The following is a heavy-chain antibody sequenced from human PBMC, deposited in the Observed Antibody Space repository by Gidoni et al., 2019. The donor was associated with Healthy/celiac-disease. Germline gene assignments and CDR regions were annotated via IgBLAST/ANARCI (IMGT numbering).Heavy chain of an antibody. CDR2: ISSSSSTI. CDR3: ARAGRENWFDP. J-gene: IGHJ5*02. Sequence: EVQLVESGGGLVQPGGSLRLSCAASGFTFSSYSMNWVRQAPGKGLEWVSYISSSSSTIYYADSVKGRFTISRDNAKNSLYLQMNSLRAEDTAVYYCARAGRENWFDPWGQGTLVTVSS. V-gene: IGHV3-48*01. CDR1: GFTFSSYS.